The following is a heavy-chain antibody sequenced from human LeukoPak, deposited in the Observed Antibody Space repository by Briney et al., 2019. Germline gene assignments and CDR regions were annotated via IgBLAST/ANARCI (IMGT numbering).Heavy chain of an antibody. Sequence: SETLSLTCTVSGGSISSGGYYWSWIRQHPGKGLEWIGYIYYSGSTYYNPSLKSRVTISVDTSKNQFSLKLSSVTAADTAVYYCASTLYGDMPTFDYWGQGTLVTVSS. J-gene: IGHJ4*02. CDR3: ASTLYGDMPTFDY. CDR2: IYYSGST. CDR1: GGSISSGGYY. D-gene: IGHD2-2*01. V-gene: IGHV4-31*03.